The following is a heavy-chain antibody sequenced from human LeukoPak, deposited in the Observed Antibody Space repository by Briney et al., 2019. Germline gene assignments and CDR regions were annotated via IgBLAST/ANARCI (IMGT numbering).Heavy chain of an antibody. V-gene: IGHV3-30*02. CDR1: GFTFSHHG. CDR3: ARSISAFTSDAFDI. CDR2: IRNDGSNN. D-gene: IGHD6-6*01. Sequence: GGSLGLSCAASGFTFSHHGMHWVRQAPGKGLEWVAFIRNDGSNNYYADSVKGRFTISRDNSKNTLYLQMNSLRAEDTAVYYCARSISAFTSDAFDIWGQGTMVTVSS. J-gene: IGHJ3*02.